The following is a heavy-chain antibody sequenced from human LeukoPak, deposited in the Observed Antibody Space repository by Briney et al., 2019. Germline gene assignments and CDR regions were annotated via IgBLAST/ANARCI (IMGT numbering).Heavy chain of an antibody. Sequence: PSETLSLTCTVSGDSVSNGNYYWSWLRQPPGKALEWTGYIYYSGSTYYNPSLEGRVTISVDTSKNQFSVKLRSVTAADTAVYYCARSQNYYGSGDYWSQGTLVTVSS. V-gene: IGHV4-61*01. D-gene: IGHD3-10*01. J-gene: IGHJ4*02. CDR3: ARSQNYYGSGDY. CDR2: IYYSGST. CDR1: GDSVSNGNYY.